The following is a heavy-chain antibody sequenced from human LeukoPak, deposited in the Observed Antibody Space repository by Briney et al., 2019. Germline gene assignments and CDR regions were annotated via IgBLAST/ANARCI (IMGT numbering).Heavy chain of an antibody. D-gene: IGHD3-3*01. J-gene: IGHJ4*02. CDR1: GGSIRSGYW. CDR3: ARAGPYYDFWSGYYNRYYFDY. CDR2: IFHKGDT. V-gene: IGHV4-4*02. Sequence: PSETLSLTCAVSGGSIRSGYWWSWVRQPPGKGLQWIGDIFHKGDTVYNPSLKSRVTISVDTSKNQFSLKLSSVTAADTAVYYCARAGPYYDFWSGYYNRYYFDYWGQGILVTVSS.